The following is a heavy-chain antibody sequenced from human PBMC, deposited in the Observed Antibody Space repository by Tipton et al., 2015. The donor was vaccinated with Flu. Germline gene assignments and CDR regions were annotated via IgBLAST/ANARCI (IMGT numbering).Heavy chain of an antibody. CDR3: ARAKVVPAAILYYFDY. CDR1: GYSISSGYY. Sequence: TLSLTCAVSGYSISSGYYWGWIRQPPGKGLEWIGSIYHSGSTYYNPSLKSRVTISVDTSKNQFSLKLSSVTAADTAVYYCARAKVVPAAILYYFDYWGQGTLVTVSS. D-gene: IGHD2-2*02. V-gene: IGHV4-38-2*01. CDR2: IYHSGST. J-gene: IGHJ4*02.